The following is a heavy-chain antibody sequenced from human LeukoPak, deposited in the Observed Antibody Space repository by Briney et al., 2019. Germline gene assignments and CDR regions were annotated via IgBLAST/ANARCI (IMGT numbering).Heavy chain of an antibody. V-gene: IGHV4-39*07. CDR2: IYYSGST. CDR3: ARADGTGGPYDY. J-gene: IGHJ4*02. Sequence: PSETLSLTCTVSGGSISSSSYYWGWIRQPPGKGLEWIGSIYYSGSTYYNPSLKSRVTISVDTSKNQFSLKLSSVTAADTAVYYCARADGTGGPYDYWGQGTLVTVSS. D-gene: IGHD3/OR15-3a*01. CDR1: GGSISSSSYY.